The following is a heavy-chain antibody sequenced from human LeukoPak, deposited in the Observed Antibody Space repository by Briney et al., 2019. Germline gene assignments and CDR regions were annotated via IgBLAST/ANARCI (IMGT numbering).Heavy chain of an antibody. CDR2: ISSSSSIYI. D-gene: IGHD1-26*01. Sequence: PGGSLRLSCAASGFTFSTSSMNWVRQAGPGKGLEWVSFISSSSSIYIYYADSVKCRFTISRDNAKNSLYLQMDSLRAEDTAVYYCARVGSGTYLVDSWGQGTLVTVSS. CDR3: ARVGSGTYLVDS. J-gene: IGHJ4*02. V-gene: IGHV3-21*01. CDR1: GFTFSTSS.